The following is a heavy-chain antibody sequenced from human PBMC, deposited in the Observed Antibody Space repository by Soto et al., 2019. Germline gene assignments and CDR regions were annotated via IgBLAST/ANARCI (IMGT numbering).Heavy chain of an antibody. CDR2: ISNSGST. CDR1: GGSVSSGSYY. V-gene: IGHV4-61*01. J-gene: IGHJ4*02. Sequence: VQLQESGPGLVKPSETLSLTCTVSGGSVSSGSYYWSWIRQPPGKGLEWIGYISNSGSTKYNPSLNGGVAISVDTSKNQFSLKLSSVTAADTAVYYCARDGYSNFDYWGEGSMVTVSS. CDR3: ARDGYSNFDY. D-gene: IGHD4-4*01.